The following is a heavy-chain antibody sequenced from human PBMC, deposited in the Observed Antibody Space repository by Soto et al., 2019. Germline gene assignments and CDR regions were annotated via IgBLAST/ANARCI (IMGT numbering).Heavy chain of an antibody. CDR3: ARAGIVGATGLYYYGMDV. V-gene: IGHV1-69*13. CDR2: IIPIFGTA. CDR1: GGTFSSYA. J-gene: IGHJ6*02. D-gene: IGHD1-26*01. Sequence: SVKVSCKASGGTFSSYAISWVRQAPGQGLEWMGGIIPIFGTANYAQKFQGRVTITADESTSTAYMELSSLRSEDTAVYHCARAGIVGATGLYYYGMDVWGQGTTVTVSS.